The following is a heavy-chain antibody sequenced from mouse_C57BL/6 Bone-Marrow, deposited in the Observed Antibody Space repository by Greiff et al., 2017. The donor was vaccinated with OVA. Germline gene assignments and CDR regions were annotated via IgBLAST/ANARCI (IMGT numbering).Heavy chain of an antibody. J-gene: IGHJ2*01. CDR3: ARGTAQATF. D-gene: IGHD3-2*02. Sequence: QVQLQQSGPELVKPGASVKISCKASGYAFSSSWMNWVKQRPGKGLEWIGRIYPGDGDTNYNGKFKGKATLTADKSSSTAYMELRSLTSEDSAVYFCARGTAQATFWGQGTTLTVSS. CDR1: GYAFSSSW. V-gene: IGHV1-82*01. CDR2: IYPGDGDT.